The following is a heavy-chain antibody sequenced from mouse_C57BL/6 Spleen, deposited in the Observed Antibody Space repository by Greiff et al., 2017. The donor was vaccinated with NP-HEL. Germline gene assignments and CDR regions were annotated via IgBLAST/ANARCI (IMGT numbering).Heavy chain of an antibody. J-gene: IGHJ4*01. CDR3: ARDGYYGSSYNYYYAMDY. D-gene: IGHD1-1*01. V-gene: IGHV5-12*01. CDR1: GFTFSDYY. Sequence: EVMLVESGGGLVQPGGSLKLSCAASGFTFSDYYMYWVRQTPEKRLEWVAYISNGGGSTYYPDTVKGRFTISRDNAKNTLYLQMSRLKSEDTAMYYCARDGYYGSSYNYYYAMDYWGQGTSVTVAS. CDR2: ISNGGGST.